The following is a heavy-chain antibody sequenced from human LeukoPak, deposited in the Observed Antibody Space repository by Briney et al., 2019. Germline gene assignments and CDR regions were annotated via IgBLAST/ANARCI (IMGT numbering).Heavy chain of an antibody. J-gene: IGHJ3*02. D-gene: IGHD3-3*01. CDR1: GGSISSYY. CDR3: ARDDFWSGYRAFDI. CDR2: IYTSGST. Sequence: SETLSLTCTVSGGSISSYYWNWIRQSAGKGLGWIGRIYTSGSTNYNPSLKSRVTMSVGTSKNQFSLKVSSVTAADTAVYYCARDDFWSGYRAFDIWGQGTRVTASS. V-gene: IGHV4-4*07.